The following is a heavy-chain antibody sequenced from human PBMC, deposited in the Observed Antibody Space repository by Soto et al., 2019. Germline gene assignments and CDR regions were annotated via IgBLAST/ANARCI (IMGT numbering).Heavy chain of an antibody. Sequence: EVQLVESGGGLVKPGGSLRLSCAASGFTFSSYSMNWVRQAPGKGLEWVSSISSSSSYIYYADSVKGRFTISRDNAKNSLYLQMNSLRAEDTAVYYCARDYGDYEVWDYWGQGTLVTVSS. V-gene: IGHV3-21*01. D-gene: IGHD4-17*01. CDR1: GFTFSSYS. CDR2: ISSSSSYI. J-gene: IGHJ4*02. CDR3: ARDYGDYEVWDY.